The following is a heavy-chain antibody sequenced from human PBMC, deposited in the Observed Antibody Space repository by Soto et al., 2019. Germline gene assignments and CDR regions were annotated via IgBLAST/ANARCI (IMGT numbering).Heavy chain of an antibody. J-gene: IGHJ5*02. CDR1: GGSISSSSYY. Sequence: PSGTLSLTCTVSGGSISSSSYYWVWIRQPPGKGLEWIGSIYYSGTTYYNPSLKSRVTISVDTSKNQFSLKLRSVTAADTAVYYCARQSPDYLGSVGWFDPSGKGPLVTASS. CDR3: ARQSPDYLGSVGWFDP. CDR2: IYYSGTT. D-gene: IGHD1-26*01. V-gene: IGHV4-39*01.